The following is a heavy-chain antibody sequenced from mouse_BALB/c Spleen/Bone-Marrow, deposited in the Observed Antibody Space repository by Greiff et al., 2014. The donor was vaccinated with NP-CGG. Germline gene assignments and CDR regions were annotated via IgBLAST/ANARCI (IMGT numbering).Heavy chain of an antibody. CDR3: ASYYGSTWYFDV. CDR2: INPYNGGT. D-gene: IGHD1-1*01. J-gene: IGHJ1*01. CDR1: GYSFTGYT. Sequence: VQLKESGPELVKPGASMKISCKASGYSFTGYTTNWVKQSHGKNLEWIGLINPYNGGTTYNQYFKGKATLTVDRSSSTAYMELLSLTSEDSAVYYCASYYGSTWYFDVWDAGTTVTVSS. V-gene: IGHV1-18*01.